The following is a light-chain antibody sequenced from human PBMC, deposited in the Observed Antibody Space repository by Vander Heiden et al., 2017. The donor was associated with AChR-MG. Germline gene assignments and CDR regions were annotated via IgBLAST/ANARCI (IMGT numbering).Light chain of an antibody. CDR2: EVS. Sequence: DIVMTQTPLSLSVTPGQPASISCKSSQSLLHSDGKTYFYWYQQKPGQSPRLLIYEVSSRFSAVPDRFSGGGSGTDFTLKISRVEAEDVGVYYCMHGIFDLTFGGGTRVEI. V-gene: IGKV2-29*02. CDR3: MHGIFDLT. CDR1: QSLLHSDGKTY. J-gene: IGKJ4*01.